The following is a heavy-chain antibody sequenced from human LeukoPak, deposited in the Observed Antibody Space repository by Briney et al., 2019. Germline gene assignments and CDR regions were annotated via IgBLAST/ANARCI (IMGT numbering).Heavy chain of an antibody. Sequence: GGSLRLSCAASGFAFSSYAMNWVRQAPGKGLEYVSTISNNGGSTYYANSVKDRFTISIDNSKNTLNLQMGSLRAEDMAVYYCARVWVRGHSYGPVDYWGQGTLVTVSS. V-gene: IGHV3-64*01. CDR1: GFAFSSYA. J-gene: IGHJ4*02. D-gene: IGHD5-18*01. CDR2: ISNNGGST. CDR3: ARVWVRGHSYGPVDY.